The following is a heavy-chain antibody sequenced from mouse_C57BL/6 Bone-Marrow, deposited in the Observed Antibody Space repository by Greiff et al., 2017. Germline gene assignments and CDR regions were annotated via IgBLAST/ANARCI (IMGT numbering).Heavy chain of an antibody. V-gene: IGHV5-17*01. CDR2: ISSGSSTI. CDR3: ARLPSIYDGYYDAY. CDR1: GFTFSDYG. J-gene: IGHJ3*01. D-gene: IGHD2-3*01. Sequence: EVQWVESGGGLVKPGGSLKLSCAASGFTFSDYGMHWVRQAPEKGLEWVAYISSGSSTIYYADTVKGRFTISRDNAKNTLFLQMTSLRSEDTAMYYCARLPSIYDGYYDAYWGQGTLVTVSA.